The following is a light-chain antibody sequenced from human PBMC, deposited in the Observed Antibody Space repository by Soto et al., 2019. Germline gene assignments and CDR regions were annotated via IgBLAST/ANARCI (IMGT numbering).Light chain of an antibody. CDR3: QQYNNWPPLT. CDR1: QSVSSN. V-gene: IGKV3-15*01. J-gene: IGKJ4*01. Sequence: EIVMTQSPATLSVSPGERATLSCRASQSVSSNLAWYQQKHGQAPRLLIYGASTRATGIPASCSGSGSGTEFTLTISSLLSEDFAVYYCQQYNNWPPLTFGGGTKVEIK. CDR2: GAS.